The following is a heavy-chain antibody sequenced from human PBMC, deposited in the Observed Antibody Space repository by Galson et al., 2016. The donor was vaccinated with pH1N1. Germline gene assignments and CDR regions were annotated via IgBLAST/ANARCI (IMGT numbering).Heavy chain of an antibody. CDR3: ARQDTIGFGFYHYGMDV. D-gene: IGHD3-22*01. Sequence: QSGAEVKKPGESLKISCKGSGYSSTNYWIAWVRQMPGKGLEWMGIIYPSDSDTRYSPSFQGQVTISADTSINTAYLQWSSLQPSDPAFFYCARQDTIGFGFYHYGMDVWGQGTAVTVSS. J-gene: IGHJ6*02. CDR1: GYSSTNYW. CDR2: IYPSDSDT. V-gene: IGHV5-51*01.